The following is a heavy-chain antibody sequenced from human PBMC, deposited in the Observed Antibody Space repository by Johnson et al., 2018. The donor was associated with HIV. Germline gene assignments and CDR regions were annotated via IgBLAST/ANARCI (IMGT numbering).Heavy chain of an antibody. V-gene: IGHV3-11*04. CDR1: GFIFSDYY. J-gene: IGHJ3*02. D-gene: IGHD2-21*01. Sequence: QVHLVESGGGVVQPGGSLRLSCAASGFIFSDYYMSWIRQAPGKGLEWVSYISSSGNPIYYADSVKGRFTISRDNAKNSLYLQMNSLRAEDTAVYYCARDWVIGDAFDIWGQGTKVTVSS. CDR3: ARDWVIGDAFDI. CDR2: ISSSGNPI.